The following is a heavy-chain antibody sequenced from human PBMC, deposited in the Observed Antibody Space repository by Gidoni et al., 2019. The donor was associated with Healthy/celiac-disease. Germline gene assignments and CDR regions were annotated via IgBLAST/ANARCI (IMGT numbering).Heavy chain of an antibody. CDR2: IYSGGST. CDR3: ARGTIFGVGFFDY. J-gene: IGHJ4*02. V-gene: IGHV3-53*01. D-gene: IGHD3-3*01. CDR1: GFTVSSNY. Sequence: EVQLVESGGGLIQPGGSLRLSCAASGFTVSSNYMSWVRQAPGKGLEWVSVIYSGGSTYYADSVKGRFTISRDNSKNTLYLQMNSLRAEDTAVYYCARGTIFGVGFFDYWGQGTLVTVSS.